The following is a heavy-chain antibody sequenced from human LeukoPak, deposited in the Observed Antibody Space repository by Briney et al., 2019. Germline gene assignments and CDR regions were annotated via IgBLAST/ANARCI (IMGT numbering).Heavy chain of an antibody. V-gene: IGHV4-59*01. CDR2: IHYSGST. D-gene: IGHD2-15*01. CDR3: ARGYCSGGSCYSYYYYNYMDV. Sequence: PSETLSLTCTVSGGSISSYYWNWIRQPPGKEMEWIGYIHYSGSTNYNPSLKSRVSISSDTSKNQFSLKLSSVTAADTAVYYCARGYCSGGSCYSYYYYNYMDVWGKGTTVTVSS. J-gene: IGHJ6*03. CDR1: GGSISSYY.